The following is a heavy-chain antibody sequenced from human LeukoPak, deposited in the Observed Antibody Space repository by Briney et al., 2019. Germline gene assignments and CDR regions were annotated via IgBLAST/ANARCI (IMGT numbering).Heavy chain of an antibody. D-gene: IGHD3-16*01. CDR3: VRDGRRDIAGVMRLFDY. J-gene: IGHJ4*02. CDR2: ISSSGTSL. V-gene: IGHV3-48*03. CDR1: GFTFSSYE. Sequence: GGSLRLSCAASGFTFSSYEMIWVRQTPGKGLEWVSYISSSGTSLQYADSVKGRFTISRDNAKNSLYLQMNSLRAEDTAVYYCVRDGRRDIAGVMRLFDYWGQGTLVTVSS.